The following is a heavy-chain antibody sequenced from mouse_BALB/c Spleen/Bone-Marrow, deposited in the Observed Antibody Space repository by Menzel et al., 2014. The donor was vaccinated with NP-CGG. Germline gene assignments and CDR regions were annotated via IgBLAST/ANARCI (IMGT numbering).Heavy chain of an antibody. CDR1: GYAFTNYW. D-gene: IGHD2-4*01. V-gene: IGHV1-54*01. J-gene: IGHJ4*01. CDR2: INPGSGGV. Sequence: QVQLQQPGAELVRPGTSVKVSCKASGYAFTNYWIEWVKPRPGQGLEWIGVINPGSGGVNYNEKFKGKATLTADKSSSTAYIQLSSLTSDDSAVYFCSREITRYAVDYWGQGTSVTVSS. CDR3: SREITRYAVDY.